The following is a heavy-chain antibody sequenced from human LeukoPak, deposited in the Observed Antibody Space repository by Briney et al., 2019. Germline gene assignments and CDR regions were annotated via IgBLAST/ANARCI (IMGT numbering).Heavy chain of an antibody. CDR1: GFNFRGYN. Sequence: GGSLRLSCAASGFNFRGYNMNWVRQTPGKGLEWVSSMSTSSTYIYYADSIKGRFTISRDDARSLLYLQMDSLRAEDTAVYYCVRDFAFGFCNTTTCRYPFDSWGQGTLVTVSS. CDR2: MSTSSTYI. J-gene: IGHJ4*02. D-gene: IGHD3-16*01. CDR3: VRDFAFGFCNTTTCRYPFDS. V-gene: IGHV3-21*06.